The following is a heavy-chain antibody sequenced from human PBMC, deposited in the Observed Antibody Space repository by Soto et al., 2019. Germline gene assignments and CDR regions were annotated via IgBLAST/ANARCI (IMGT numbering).Heavy chain of an antibody. CDR2: IGTAGDT. CDR3: ARGAYGDYGGSVGAFDI. J-gene: IGHJ3*02. V-gene: IGHV3-13*01. D-gene: IGHD4-17*01. Sequence: EVQLVESGGGLVQPGGSLRLSCAASGFTFSSYDMHWVRQATGKGLEWVSAIGTAGDTYYPGSVKGRFTISRENAKNSLYLQMNSLRAGDTAVYYCARGAYGDYGGSVGAFDIWGQGTMVPVSS. CDR1: GFTFSSYD.